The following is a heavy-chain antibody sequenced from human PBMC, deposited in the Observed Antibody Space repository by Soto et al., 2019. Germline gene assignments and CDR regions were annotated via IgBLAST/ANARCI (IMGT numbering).Heavy chain of an antibody. V-gene: IGHV3-13*04. J-gene: IGHJ6*02. CDR1: GFTFSSYD. D-gene: IGHD1-26*01. Sequence: PGGSLRLSCAASGFTFSSYDMHWVRQATGKGLEWVSAIGTAGDTYYPGSVKGRFTISRENAKNSLYLQMNSLRAGDTAVYYCARGIVGAPGYYYGMDVWGQGTTVTVSS. CDR2: IGTAGDT. CDR3: ARGIVGAPGYYYGMDV.